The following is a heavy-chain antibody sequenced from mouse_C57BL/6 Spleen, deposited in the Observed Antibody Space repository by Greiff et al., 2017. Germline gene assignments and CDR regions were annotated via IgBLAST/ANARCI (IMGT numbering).Heavy chain of an antibody. V-gene: IGHV1-61*01. D-gene: IGHD2-4*01. CDR1: GYTFTSYW. CDR2: IYPSDSET. CDR3: ARGFYYDPDY. Sequence: VQLQQPGAELVRPGSSVKLSCKASGYTFTSYWMDWVKQRPGQGLEWIGNIYPSDSETNYNQKFKDKATLTVDKSSSTAYMQLSSLTSEDAAVYYCARGFYYDPDYWGQGTTLTVSS. J-gene: IGHJ2*01.